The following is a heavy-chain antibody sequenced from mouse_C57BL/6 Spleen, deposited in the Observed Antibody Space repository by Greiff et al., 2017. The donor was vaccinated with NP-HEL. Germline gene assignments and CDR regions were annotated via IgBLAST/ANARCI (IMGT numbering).Heavy chain of an antibody. J-gene: IGHJ4*01. CDR2: IYPGDGDT. CDR3: ARSKIYDGYYAMDY. D-gene: IGHD2-3*01. CDR1: GYAFSSSW. Sequence: QVQLQQSGPELVKPGASVKISCKASGYAFSSSWMNWVKQRPGKGLEWIGRIYPGDGDTNYNGKFKGKATLTADKSSSTAYMQLSSLTSEDSAVYFCARSKIYDGYYAMDYGGQGTSVTVSS. V-gene: IGHV1-82*01.